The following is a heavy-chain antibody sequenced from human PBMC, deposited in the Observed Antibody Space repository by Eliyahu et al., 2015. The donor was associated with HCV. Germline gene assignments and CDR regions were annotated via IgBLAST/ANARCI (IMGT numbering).Heavy chain of an antibody. Sequence: QLQLVQSRAEVKKPGASVKVSCKIAGYNFSDQYLHWVRQTPGLGLEWMGWINLGNGDTESARKFRDRVTMTRDRAINTAYMDLRGLKFDDTATYFCARDSTMAATHSYHGLDVWGQGTTVTVSS. D-gene: IGHD2-15*01. CDR1: GYNFSDQY. CDR2: INLGNGDT. J-gene: IGHJ6*02. V-gene: IGHV1-2*02. CDR3: ARDSTMAATHSYHGLDV.